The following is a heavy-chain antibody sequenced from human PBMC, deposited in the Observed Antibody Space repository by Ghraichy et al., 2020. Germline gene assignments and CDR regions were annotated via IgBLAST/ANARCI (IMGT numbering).Heavy chain of an antibody. CDR3: TSNYRYCLDN. D-gene: IGHD3-16*02. V-gene: IGHV4-4*02. CDR2: IHQTGGY. J-gene: IGHJ4*02. Sequence: SETLSLTCAVYSGSVSSNNWWSWVRQTPGKGLEWIGEIHQTGGYTYNPSLKSRVIMSVDKSKNQFSLQLNSVTAADTAVYYCTSNYRYCLDNWGQGTLVTV. CDR1: SGSVSSNNW.